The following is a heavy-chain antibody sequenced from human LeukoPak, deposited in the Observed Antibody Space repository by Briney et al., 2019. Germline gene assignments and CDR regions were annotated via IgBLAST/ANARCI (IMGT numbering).Heavy chain of an antibody. Sequence: ASVKVSCKASGYTFTSYGISWVRQAPGQGLEWMGWISAYNGNTNYAQKLQGRVTMTTDTSTSTAYMELRSLRSDDTAVYYCAREVLTRNYYDSSGNFDYWGQGTLVTVSS. J-gene: IGHJ4*02. CDR3: AREVLTRNYYDSSGNFDY. CDR1: GYTFTSYG. V-gene: IGHV1-18*01. D-gene: IGHD3-22*01. CDR2: ISAYNGNT.